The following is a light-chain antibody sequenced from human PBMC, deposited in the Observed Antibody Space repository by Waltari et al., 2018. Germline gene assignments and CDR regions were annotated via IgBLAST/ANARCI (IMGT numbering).Light chain of an antibody. V-gene: IGLV2-8*01. CDR1: SSDVGGYNY. CDR3: SSYAGSNNMV. Sequence: QSALTQPPSASGSPGQSVTISCTGTSSDVGGYNYVSWYQQHPGKAPKLMIYEVSKRPLGGSDRFAGSKSGNTASLTVSGLQAEDEADYYCSSYAGSNNMVFGGGTKLTVL. J-gene: IGLJ2*01. CDR2: EVS.